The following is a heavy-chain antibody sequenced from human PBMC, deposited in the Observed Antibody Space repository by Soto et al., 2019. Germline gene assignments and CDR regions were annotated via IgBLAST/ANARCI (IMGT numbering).Heavy chain of an antibody. CDR3: ARLHRYGYDPYY. D-gene: IGHD5-12*01. V-gene: IGHV4-31*03. CDR1: GGSISSGGYY. Sequence: SETLSLTCTVCGGSISSGGYYWSWIRQHPGKGLEWIGYIYYSGSTYYNPSLKSRVTTSVDTSKNHFCLKLSSGTAANTAVYYCARLHRYGYDPYYWGQGTLVTVSS. CDR2: IYYSGST. J-gene: IGHJ4*02.